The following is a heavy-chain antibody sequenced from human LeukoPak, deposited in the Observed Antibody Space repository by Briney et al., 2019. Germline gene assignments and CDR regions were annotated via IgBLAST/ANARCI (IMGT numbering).Heavy chain of an antibody. J-gene: IGHJ6*03. CDR2: IYYSGST. V-gene: IGHV4-59*12. D-gene: IGHD3-16*02. CDR1: GGSISSYY. CDR3: ARNRRHDYVWGSYRSHYYYYYYMDV. Sequence: SETLSLTCTVSGGSISSYYWSWIRQPPGKGLEWIGYIYYSGSTNYNPSLKSRVTISVDTSKNQFSLKLSSVTAADTAVYYCARNRRHDYVWGSYRSHYYYYYYMDVWGKGTMVTISS.